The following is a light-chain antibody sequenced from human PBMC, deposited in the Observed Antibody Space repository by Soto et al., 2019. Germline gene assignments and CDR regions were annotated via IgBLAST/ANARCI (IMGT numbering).Light chain of an antibody. V-gene: IGKV1-33*01. CDR3: QQYDNLPPFT. CDR1: QDISNY. J-gene: IGKJ3*01. CDR2: DAS. Sequence: DIPVTQSPSSLCASVGDRVTITCQASQDISNYLNWYQQKPGRAPKLLIYDASNLETGVPSRFSGSGSGTDFTFTISSLQPEDIATYYCQQYDNLPPFTFGPGTKVDIK.